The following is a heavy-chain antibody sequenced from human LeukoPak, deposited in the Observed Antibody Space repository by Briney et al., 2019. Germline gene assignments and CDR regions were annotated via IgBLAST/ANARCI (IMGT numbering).Heavy chain of an antibody. V-gene: IGHV4-4*07. D-gene: IGHD2-21*01. CDR1: GASISPYY. CDR3: ARAEAISYWYFDL. CDR2: IHTSGST. J-gene: IGHJ2*01. Sequence: SETLSLTCTVSGASISPYYWTWIRQPAGKGLEWVGHIHTSGSTNYNPSLKSRVTMSLDTSKSQFSLKLSSVTAADTAVYYCARAEAISYWYFDLWGRGTLVTVSS.